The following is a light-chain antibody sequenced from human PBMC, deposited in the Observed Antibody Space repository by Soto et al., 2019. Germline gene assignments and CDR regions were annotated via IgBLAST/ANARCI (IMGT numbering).Light chain of an antibody. CDR1: QSVSNY. Sequence: EIVLTKSPATLSLSPGERATLSCRSSQSVSNYLAWYQQKPGQAPRPLIYAASNRATGIPARFSGSGSSTDFPLTISILEPEDLAVYYCQQRTNSPLLTFGGGTKVEIK. J-gene: IGKJ4*02. CDR2: AAS. CDR3: QQRTNSPLLT. V-gene: IGKV3-11*01.